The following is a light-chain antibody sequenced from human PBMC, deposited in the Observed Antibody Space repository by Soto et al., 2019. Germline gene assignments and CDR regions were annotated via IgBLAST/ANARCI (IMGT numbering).Light chain of an antibody. CDR3: SSFAGSYRPYV. J-gene: IGLJ1*01. CDR1: SNDIGVYDF. Sequence: QSVLTQPPSASGSPGQSVTISCTGTSNDIGVYDFVSWYQQHPGKAPKVIIYQVNKRPSGVPDRFSGSKSANTASLTVSGLRPEDEADYFCSSFAGSYRPYVFGTWTKLTVL. CDR2: QVN. V-gene: IGLV2-8*01.